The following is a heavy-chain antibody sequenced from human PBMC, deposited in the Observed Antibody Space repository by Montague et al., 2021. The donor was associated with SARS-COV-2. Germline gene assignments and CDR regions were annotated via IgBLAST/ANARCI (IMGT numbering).Heavy chain of an antibody. CDR3: AKDLGFGIVVVITYYFDY. D-gene: IGHD3-22*01. J-gene: IGHJ4*02. Sequence: SLRLSCAASGFTFSSYAMSWVRQAPGKGLEWVSAISGSGGSTDYADSVKGRFTISRDNSKNTLYLQMNSLRAEDTAVYYCAKDLGFGIVVVITYYFDYWGQGTLVTVSS. CDR1: GFTFSSYA. CDR2: ISGSGGST. V-gene: IGHV3-23*01.